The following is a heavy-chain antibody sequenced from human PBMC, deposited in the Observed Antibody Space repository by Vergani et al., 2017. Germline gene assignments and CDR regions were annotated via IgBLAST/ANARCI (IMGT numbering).Heavy chain of an antibody. V-gene: IGHV4-61*02. J-gene: IGHJ6*02. Sequence: QVQLQESGPGLVKPSQTLSLTCTVSGGSISSGSYYWSWLRQPAGKGLGWIGRIYTSGSTNYNPSLKSRVTISVDTSKNQLPLKLSSVTAADTAVYYCARGTAVALGYYYYGMDVWGQGTTVTVSS. CDR1: GGSISSGSYY. CDR2: IYTSGST. D-gene: IGHD6-19*01. CDR3: ARGTAVALGYYYYGMDV.